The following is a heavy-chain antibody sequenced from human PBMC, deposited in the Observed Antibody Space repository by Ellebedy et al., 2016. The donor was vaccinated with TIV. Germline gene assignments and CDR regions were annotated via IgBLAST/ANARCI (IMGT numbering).Heavy chain of an antibody. D-gene: IGHD4-23*01. J-gene: IGHJ3*02. CDR1: GFTFSSYW. CDR2: ISYDGSNK. Sequence: GESLKISXAASGFTFSSYWMSWVRQAPGKGLEWVAVISYDGSNKYYADSVKGRFTISRDNSKNTLYLQMNSLRAEDTAVYYCGVLGGNGENDAFDIWGQGTMVTVSS. V-gene: IGHV3-30*03. CDR3: GVLGGNGENDAFDI.